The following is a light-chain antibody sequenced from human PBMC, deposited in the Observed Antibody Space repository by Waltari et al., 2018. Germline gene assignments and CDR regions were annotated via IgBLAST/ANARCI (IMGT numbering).Light chain of an antibody. Sequence: DIQMTQSPSSLSASVGERGTITCRASPSISSYLNWYQQKPGKAPKLLIYAASSLQSGVPSRFSGSGSGTDFTLTISSLQPEDFATYYCQQSYSTLFPFGPGTKVDIK. CDR2: AAS. CDR3: QQSYSTLFP. CDR1: PSISSY. V-gene: IGKV1-39*01. J-gene: IGKJ3*01.